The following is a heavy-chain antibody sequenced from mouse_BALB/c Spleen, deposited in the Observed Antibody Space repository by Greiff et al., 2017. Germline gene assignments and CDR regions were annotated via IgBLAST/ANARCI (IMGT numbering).Heavy chain of an antibody. J-gene: IGHJ4*01. D-gene: IGHD2-14*01. CDR2: INPYYGST. CDR1: GYSFTDYI. Sequence: VQLQQTGPELVKPGASVKISCKASGYSFTDYIMLWVKQSHGKSLEWIGNINPYYGSTSYNLKFKGKATLTVDKSSSTAYMQLNSLTSEDSAVYYCARNGEVRYYYAMDYWGQGTSVTVSS. V-gene: IGHV1-39*01. CDR3: ARNGEVRYYYAMDY.